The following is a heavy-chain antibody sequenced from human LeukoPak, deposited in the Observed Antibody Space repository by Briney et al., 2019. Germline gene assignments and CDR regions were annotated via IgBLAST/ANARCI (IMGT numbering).Heavy chain of an antibody. CDR1: GFTVSSNY. CDR2: IHKSAIT. J-gene: IGHJ6*03. Sequence: QTGGSLRLSCAASGFTVSSNYMTWVRQAPGKGLEWVSVIHKSAITYYADIVKGRFTISRDNSKNIVFLQMNSLRAEDTAVYYCARSLRVRGVPDYMDVWGRGTTVTISS. D-gene: IGHD3-10*01. V-gene: IGHV3-53*01. CDR3: ARSLRVRGVPDYMDV.